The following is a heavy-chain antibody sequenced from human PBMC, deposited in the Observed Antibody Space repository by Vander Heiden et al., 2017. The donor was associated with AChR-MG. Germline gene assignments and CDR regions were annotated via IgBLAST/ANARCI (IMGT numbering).Heavy chain of an antibody. CDR3: AKDQQLVRWFDP. J-gene: IGHJ5*02. CDR1: GLTCSSYG. Sequence: QVQPVASGGGVVRPGGSLRLPCASSGLTCSSYGIQWVRQAAGKGLEWVAVISYDGSNKYDADSVKGRFTISRDNSKNTLYLQMNSLRAEDTAVYYCAKDQQLVRWFDPWGQGTLVTVSS. D-gene: IGHD6-13*01. CDR2: ISYDGSNK. V-gene: IGHV3-30*18.